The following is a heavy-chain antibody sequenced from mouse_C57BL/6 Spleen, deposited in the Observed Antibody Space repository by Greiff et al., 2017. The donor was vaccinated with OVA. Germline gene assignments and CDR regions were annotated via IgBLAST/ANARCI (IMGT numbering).Heavy chain of an antibody. Sequence: QVQLKESGAELVRPGSSVKLSCKASGYTFTSYWMHWVKQRPIQGLEWIGNIDPSDSETHYNQKFKDKATLTVDKSSSTAYMQLSSLTSEDSAVYYCAGGSSYGWFAYWGQGTLVTVSA. CDR1: GYTFTSYW. D-gene: IGHD1-1*01. CDR3: AGGSSYGWFAY. V-gene: IGHV1-52*01. J-gene: IGHJ3*01. CDR2: IDPSDSET.